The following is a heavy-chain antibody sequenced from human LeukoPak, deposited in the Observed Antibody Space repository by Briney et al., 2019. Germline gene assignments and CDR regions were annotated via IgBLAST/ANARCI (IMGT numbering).Heavy chain of an antibody. CDR2: IKQDGSDK. J-gene: IGHJ4*02. Sequence: GGSLRLSCAASGFIFSSYWMSWVRQAPGKGLEWVANIKQDGSDKYYVDSMKGRFTISRDNVKNSLYLQMNSLRAEDTAVYYCVRDSSGWSTFHYWGQGTLVTVSS. CDR1: GFIFSSYW. D-gene: IGHD6-19*01. V-gene: IGHV3-7*01. CDR3: VRDSSGWSTFHY.